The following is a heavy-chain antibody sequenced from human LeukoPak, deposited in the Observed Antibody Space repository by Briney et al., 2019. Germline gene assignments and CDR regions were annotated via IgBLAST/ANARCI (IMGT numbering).Heavy chain of an antibody. CDR3: ASSVGYSYVDAFDI. D-gene: IGHD5-18*01. J-gene: IGHJ3*02. V-gene: IGHV1-69*13. CDR1: GGTFSSYA. CDR2: IIPIFGTA. Sequence: SVEVSCKASGGTFSSYAISWVRQAPGQGLEWMGGIIPIFGTANYAQKFQGRVTITADESTSTAYMELSSLRSEDTAVYYCASSVGYSYVDAFDIWGQGTMVTVSS.